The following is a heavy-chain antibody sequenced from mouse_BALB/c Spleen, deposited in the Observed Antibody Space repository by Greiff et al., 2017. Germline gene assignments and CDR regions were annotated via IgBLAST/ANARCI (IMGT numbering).Heavy chain of an antibody. V-gene: IGHV5-12-2*01. D-gene: IGHD4-1*01. CDR3: ARHGLGRIDCYAMDY. J-gene: IGHJ4*01. Sequence: EVKLMESGGGLVQPGGSLKLSCAASGFTFSSYNMSWVRQTPEKRLEWVAYISNGGGSTYYPDTVKGRFTISRDNAKNTLYLQMSSLKSEDTAMYYCARHGLGRIDCYAMDYWGQGTSVTVSS. CDR2: ISNGGGST. CDR1: GFTFSSYN.